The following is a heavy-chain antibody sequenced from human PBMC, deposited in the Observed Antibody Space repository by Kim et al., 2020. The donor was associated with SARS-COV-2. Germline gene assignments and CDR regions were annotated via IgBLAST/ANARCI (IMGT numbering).Heavy chain of an antibody. CDR3: AKDSGRGRYYFDS. CDR1: GFTFNSYA. CDR2: ISGNGGST. J-gene: IGHJ4*02. V-gene: IGHV3-23*01. Sequence: GGSLRLSCAVSGFTFNSYAMSWVRQAPGKGLEWVSGISGNGGSTYYADSVKGRFTISRDNSKNTLYLQMDSLRAEDTALYYCAKDSGRGRYYFDSWGQGTLLTLSS. D-gene: IGHD1-26*01.